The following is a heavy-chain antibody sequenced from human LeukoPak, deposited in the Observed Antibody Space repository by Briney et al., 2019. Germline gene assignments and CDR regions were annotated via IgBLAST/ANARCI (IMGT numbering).Heavy chain of an antibody. D-gene: IGHD1-1*01. CDR3: ARDNLLSSYNWNDGDAFDI. J-gene: IGHJ3*02. CDR1: GYTFTSYA. Sequence: GASVKVSCKASGYTFTSYAMHWVRQAPGQRLEWMGWINAGNGNTKYSQKFQDRVTITRDTSASTAYMELSSLRSEDTAVYYCARDNLLSSYNWNDGDAFDIWGQGTMVTVSS. CDR2: INAGNGNT. V-gene: IGHV1-3*01.